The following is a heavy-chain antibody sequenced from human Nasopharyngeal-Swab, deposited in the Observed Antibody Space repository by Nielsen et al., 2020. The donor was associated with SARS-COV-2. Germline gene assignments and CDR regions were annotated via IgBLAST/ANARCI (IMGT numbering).Heavy chain of an antibody. CDR3: ARESGLRFFDYYYYYYMDV. D-gene: IGHD3-3*01. J-gene: IGHJ6*03. CDR2: IKQDGSEK. Sequence: GESLKISCAASGFTFSSYAMHWVRQAPGKGLEWVANIKQDGSEKYYVDSVKGRFTISRDNAKNSLYLQMNSLRAEDTAVYYCARESGLRFFDYYYYYYMDVWGKGTTVTVSS. V-gene: IGHV3-7*01. CDR1: GFTFSSYA.